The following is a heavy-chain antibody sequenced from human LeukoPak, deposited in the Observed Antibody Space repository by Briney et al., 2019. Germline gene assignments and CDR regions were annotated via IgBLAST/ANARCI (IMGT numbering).Heavy chain of an antibody. D-gene: IGHD6-13*01. J-gene: IGHJ5*02. CDR2: MNPNSGNT. Sequence: ASVKVSCKASGYTFTGYYLHWVRQAPGQGLEWMGWMNPNSGNTGYAQEFQGRITLTRDTTIGTAYMELSSLTSEDTAVYYCTRGLDSSSWSSDWFDPWGQGTPVTVSS. V-gene: IGHV1-8*02. CDR1: GYTFTGYY. CDR3: TRGLDSSSWSSDWFDP.